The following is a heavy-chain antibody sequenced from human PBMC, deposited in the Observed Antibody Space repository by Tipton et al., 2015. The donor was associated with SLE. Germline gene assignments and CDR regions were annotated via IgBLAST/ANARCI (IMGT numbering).Heavy chain of an antibody. CDR1: GFTFSSYA. V-gene: IGHV3-30-3*01. Sequence: SLRLSCTASGFTFSSYAMHWVRQAPGKGLEWVAVISYDGSNKYYADSVKGRFTISRDNSKNTLYLQMNSLRAEDTAVYYCARVPSLLAAAGDWGQGTLVTVSS. CDR3: ARVPSLLAAAGD. J-gene: IGHJ4*02. CDR2: ISYDGSNK. D-gene: IGHD6-13*01.